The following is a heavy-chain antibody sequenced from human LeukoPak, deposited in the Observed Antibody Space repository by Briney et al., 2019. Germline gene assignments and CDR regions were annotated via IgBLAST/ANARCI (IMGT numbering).Heavy chain of an antibody. V-gene: IGHV4-39*01. Sequence: SETLPLTCTVSGGSISSSSYYWGWIRQPPGKGLEWIGSIYYSGSTYYNPSLKSRVTISVDTSKNQFSLKLSSVTAADTAVYYCASTYDSSGYYNYWGQGTLVSLYS. D-gene: IGHD3-22*01. CDR2: IYYSGST. CDR3: ASTYDSSGYYNY. J-gene: IGHJ4*02. CDR1: GGSISSSSYY.